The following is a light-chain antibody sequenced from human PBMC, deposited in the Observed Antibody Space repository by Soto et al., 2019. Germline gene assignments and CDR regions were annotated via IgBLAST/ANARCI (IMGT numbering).Light chain of an antibody. CDR3: RQYGNSPYT. Sequence: EIVLTQSPGTLSLSPGERATLSCRASQSVSSIYLAWYQQTPGQAPRLLISGASRRATAIPDRFSGSGSGTDFTLTISRLEPEDFAVYYCRQYGNSPYTFGQGTKLEIK. V-gene: IGKV3-20*01. CDR1: QSVSSIY. J-gene: IGKJ2*01. CDR2: GAS.